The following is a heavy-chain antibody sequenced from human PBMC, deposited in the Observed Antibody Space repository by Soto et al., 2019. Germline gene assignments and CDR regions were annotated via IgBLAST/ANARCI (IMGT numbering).Heavy chain of an antibody. CDR2: MNPNSGNT. CDR3: ARGFSSGSNYYHYGMDV. D-gene: IGHD6-19*01. J-gene: IGHJ6*01. V-gene: IGHV1-8*01. CDR1: GYPFTSYD. Sequence: GSVKVSFKASGYPFTSYDINLVRQATGQGLEWMGWMNPNSGNTGYAQKFQGRVTMTRNTSISTAYMELSSLRSEDTAVYYCARGFSSGSNYYHYGMDVWGQGTTVTVSS.